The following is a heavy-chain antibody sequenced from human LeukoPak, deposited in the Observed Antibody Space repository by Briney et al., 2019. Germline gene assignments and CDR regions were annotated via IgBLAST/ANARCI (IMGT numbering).Heavy chain of an antibody. CDR2: IKQDGSEK. V-gene: IGHV3-7*01. CDR1: GFTFSSYW. D-gene: IGHD3-9*01. CDR3: ARVLSGRYFDWLYYYFDY. Sequence: PGGSLRLSCAASGFTFSSYWMSWVRQAPGKGLEWVANIKQDGSEKYYVDSVKGRFTISRDNAKNSLYLQMNSLRAEDTAVYYCARVLSGRYFDWLYYYFDYWGQGTLVTVSS. J-gene: IGHJ4*02.